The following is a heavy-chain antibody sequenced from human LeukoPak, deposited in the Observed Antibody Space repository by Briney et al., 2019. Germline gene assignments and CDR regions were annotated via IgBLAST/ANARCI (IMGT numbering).Heavy chain of an antibody. CDR1: GLTFSSYW. J-gene: IGHJ6*03. V-gene: IGHV3-7*01. CDR2: IKQDGSEK. CDR3: AACIAARPWYYYYYMDV. D-gene: IGHD6-6*01. Sequence: PGGSLRLSCAASGLTFSSYWMSWVRQAPGKGLEWVANIKQDGSEKYYVDSVKGRFTISRDNAKNSLYLQMNSLRAEDTAVYYCAACIAARPWYYYYYMDVWGKGTTVTVSS.